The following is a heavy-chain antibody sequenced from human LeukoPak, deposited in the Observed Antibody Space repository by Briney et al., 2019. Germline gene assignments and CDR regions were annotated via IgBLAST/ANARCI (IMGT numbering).Heavy chain of an antibody. Sequence: QPGTSLRLSCATSGFTFRTTGVHWVRQGPGKGLGWVALMSSDGINTYYADSVKGRFTVSRDSSRDTLYLQMNSVRPDDTAVYYCAKDHSDSGRAFEYWGRGTLVTVSS. CDR3: AKDHSDSGRAFEY. D-gene: IGHD1-26*01. V-gene: IGHV3-30*18. CDR1: GFTFRTTG. J-gene: IGHJ4*02. CDR2: MSSDGINT.